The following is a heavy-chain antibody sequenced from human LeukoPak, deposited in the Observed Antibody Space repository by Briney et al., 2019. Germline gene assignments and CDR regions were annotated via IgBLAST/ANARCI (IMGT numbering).Heavy chain of an antibody. V-gene: IGHV3-15*01. CDR2: IKSKTDGGTT. CDR3: TTERLKYYYGMDV. J-gene: IGHJ6*02. Sequence: GGSLRLSCAASGFTFSNAWMSWVRQAPGKGLEWVGHIKSKTDGGTTDYAAPVKGRFTISRDDSKNTLYLQMNSLKTEDTAVYYCTTERLKYYYGMDVWGQGTTVTVSS. D-gene: IGHD6-25*01. CDR1: GFTFSNAW.